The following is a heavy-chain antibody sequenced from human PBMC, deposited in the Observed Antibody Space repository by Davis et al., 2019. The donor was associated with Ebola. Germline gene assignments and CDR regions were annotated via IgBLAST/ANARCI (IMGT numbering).Heavy chain of an antibody. CDR2: IYTSGST. D-gene: IGHD2-2*01. J-gene: IGHJ5*02. CDR1: GGSISSYY. Sequence: PSETLSLTCTVSGGSISSYYWSWIRQPAGKGLEWIGRIYTSGSTNYNPSLKSRVTISIDTSKNQFSLKLSSVTAADTAVYYCARDEGYCSSTSCWRWFDPWGQGTLVTVSS. CDR3: ARDEGYCSSTSCWRWFDP. V-gene: IGHV4-4*07.